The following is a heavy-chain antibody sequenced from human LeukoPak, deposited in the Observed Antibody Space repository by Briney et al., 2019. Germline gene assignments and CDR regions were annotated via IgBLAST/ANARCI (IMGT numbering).Heavy chain of an antibody. D-gene: IGHD6-6*01. CDR3: ARSSSSSDYYYYMDV. J-gene: IGHJ6*03. CDR2: ISAYNGNT. Sequence: ASVKVSCKASGYTFTSYGISWVRQAPGQGLEWMGWISAYNGNTNYAQELQGRVTMTTDTSTSTAYMELRSLRSDDTAVYYCARSSSSSDYYYYMDVWGKGTTVTVSS. V-gene: IGHV1-18*01. CDR1: GYTFTSYG.